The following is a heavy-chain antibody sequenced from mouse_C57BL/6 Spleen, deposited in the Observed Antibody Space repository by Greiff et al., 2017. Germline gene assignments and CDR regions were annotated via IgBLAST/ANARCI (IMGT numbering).Heavy chain of an antibody. V-gene: IGHV2-6*01. D-gene: IGHD2-4*01. J-gene: IGHJ3*01. Sequence: VQRVESGPGLVAPSQSLSITCTVSGFSLTSYGVDWVRQSPGKGLEWLGVIWGVGSTNYNSALKSRLSISKDNSKSQVFLKMNSLQTDDTAMYYCARRDYDWFAYWGQGTLVTVSA. CDR2: IWGVGST. CDR3: ARRDYDWFAY. CDR1: GFSLTSYG.